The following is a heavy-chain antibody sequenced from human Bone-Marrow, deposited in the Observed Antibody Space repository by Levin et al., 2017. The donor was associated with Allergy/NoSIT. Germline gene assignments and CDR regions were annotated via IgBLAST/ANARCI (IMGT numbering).Heavy chain of an antibody. V-gene: IGHV3-21*01. D-gene: IGHD3-16*01. Sequence: GGSLRLSCTVSGTSFSSYVMNWVRQVPGKGPEWISSITTAGGHMYYADSVKGRFTISRDNAANSLYLQMDSLRLEDTAVYYCATGHDLSDTFDIWGQGTMVTVSS. CDR3: ATGHDLSDTFDI. CDR1: GTSFSSYV. J-gene: IGHJ3*02. CDR2: ITTAGGHM.